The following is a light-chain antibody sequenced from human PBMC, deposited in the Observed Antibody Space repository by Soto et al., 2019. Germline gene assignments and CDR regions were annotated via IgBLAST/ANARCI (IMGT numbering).Light chain of an antibody. CDR3: SSYAGSNNRYV. J-gene: IGLJ1*01. V-gene: IGLV2-8*01. CDR2: EVS. Sequence: QSALTQPPSASGSPGQSVTISCTGTSSDVGGYNFVSWYQEHPGKAPKLIIYEVSKRPSGVPHRFSGSKSGNTASLTVSGLQAEDEADYYCSSYAGSNNRYVFGTGTKLTVL. CDR1: SSDVGGYNF.